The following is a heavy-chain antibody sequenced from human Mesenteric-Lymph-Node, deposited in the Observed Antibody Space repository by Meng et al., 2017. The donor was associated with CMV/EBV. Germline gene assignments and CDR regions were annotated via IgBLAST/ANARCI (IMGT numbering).Heavy chain of an antibody. CDR3: ARGIAAPGFFDY. CDR2: ISADTGNT. J-gene: IGHJ4*02. Sequence: ASVKVSCKASGYTFTSYAITRVRQAPGQGLEWMGWISADTGNTNYAEKIQGRVTMTTDTSTSTAYMELRSLRSDDTAVYYCARGIAAPGFFDYWGQGTLVTVSS. CDR1: GYTFTSYA. V-gene: IGHV1-18*01. D-gene: IGHD6-6*01.